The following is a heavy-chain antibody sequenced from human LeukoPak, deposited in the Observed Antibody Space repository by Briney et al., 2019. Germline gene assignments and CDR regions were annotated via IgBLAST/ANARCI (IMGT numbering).Heavy chain of an antibody. Sequence: GGSLRLSCAASGFTFSSYGMHWVRQAPGKGLEWVAVIWYDGSNKYYADSVKGRFTISRDNSKNTLYLQMNSLRAEDTAVYYCARSDTAMIPHFDYWGQGTLVTVPS. CDR3: ARSDTAMIPHFDY. V-gene: IGHV3-33*01. D-gene: IGHD5-18*01. CDR1: GFTFSSYG. CDR2: IWYDGSNK. J-gene: IGHJ4*02.